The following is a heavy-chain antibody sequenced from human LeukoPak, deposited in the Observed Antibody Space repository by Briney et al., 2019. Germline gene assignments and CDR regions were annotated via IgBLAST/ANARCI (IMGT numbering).Heavy chain of an antibody. J-gene: IGHJ4*02. CDR3: ARRGTSSSWAHFDY. V-gene: IGHV3-7*05. D-gene: IGHD6-13*01. Sequence: GGSLRLSCAASGFTSSSYWMTWVRQAPGKGLEWVAKIKQDGSEKYYVDSVKGRFTIPRDNAKNSLYLQMNSLGAEDTAVYYCARRGTSSSWAHFDYWGQGTLVTVSS. CDR2: IKQDGSEK. CDR1: GFTSSSYW.